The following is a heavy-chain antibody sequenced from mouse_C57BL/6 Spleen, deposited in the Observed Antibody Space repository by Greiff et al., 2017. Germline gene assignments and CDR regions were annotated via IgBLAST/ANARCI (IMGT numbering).Heavy chain of an antibody. V-gene: IGHV14-4*01. D-gene: IGHD2-4*01. CDR1: GFNIKDDY. CDR2: IDPENGDT. J-gene: IGHJ4*01. Sequence: VQLQQSGAELVRPGASVKLSCTASGFNIKDDYMHWVKQRPEQGLEWIGWIDPENGDTEYASKFQGKATITAYTSSNTAYLQLSSLTSEDTAVYYCTIYDYDDGYYAMDYWGQGTSVTVSS. CDR3: TIYDYDDGYYAMDY.